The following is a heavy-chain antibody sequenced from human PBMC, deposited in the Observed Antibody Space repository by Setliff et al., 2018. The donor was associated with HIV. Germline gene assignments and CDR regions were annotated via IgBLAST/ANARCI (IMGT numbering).Heavy chain of an antibody. D-gene: IGHD2-15*01. CDR2: INHSGDT. CDR3: ARGPGGWQRDYYYYRDV. V-gene: IGHV4-34*01. J-gene: IGHJ6*03. CDR1: GVSFTGHY. Sequence: SETLSLTCAVYGVSFTGHYWSWIRQPPGKGLEWIGEINHSGDTNYNPSLKSRVTISLDMSKNQFSLKLRPVTAADTAVYYCARGPGGWQRDYYYYRDVWGKGTTVTVSS.